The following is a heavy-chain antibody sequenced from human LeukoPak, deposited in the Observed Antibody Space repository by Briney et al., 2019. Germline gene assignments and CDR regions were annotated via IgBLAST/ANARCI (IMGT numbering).Heavy chain of an antibody. Sequence: SETLSLTCTVSGGSISSYYWSWIRQPAGKGLEWIGRIYTSGSTNYNPSLKGRVTMSVDTSRNQFSLKLSSVTAADTAVYYCARDTYYYDSSGYWADYWGQGTLVTVSS. CDR2: IYTSGST. J-gene: IGHJ4*02. CDR3: ARDTYYYDSSGYWADY. D-gene: IGHD3-22*01. CDR1: GGSISSYY. V-gene: IGHV4-4*07.